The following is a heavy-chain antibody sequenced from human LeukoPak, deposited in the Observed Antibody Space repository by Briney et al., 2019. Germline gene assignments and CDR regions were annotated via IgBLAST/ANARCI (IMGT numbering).Heavy chain of an antibody. D-gene: IGHD4-17*01. Sequence: SETLSLTCGVSGGSLSGYFWSWIRQSPGKGLEWIGEITDRGRTNYNPSLKSRLTISLDTSNYYFSLNLNSVTAADTAVYYCARGQSNPTVTTMYFDHWGQGGLVTVSS. CDR1: GGSLSGYF. J-gene: IGHJ4*02. CDR3: ARGQSNPTVTTMYFDH. CDR2: ITDRGRT. V-gene: IGHV4-34*01.